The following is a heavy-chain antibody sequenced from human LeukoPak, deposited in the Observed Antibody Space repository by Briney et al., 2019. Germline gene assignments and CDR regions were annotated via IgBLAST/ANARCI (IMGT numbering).Heavy chain of an antibody. CDR1: GHTYTTYY. CDR3: ASALLGEPLDI. Sequence: ASVKVSCKASGHTYTTYYTHWVRQAPGLGLEWMGIIDPSGTSTSYPQKFEDRVTMTRDTSTSTVYMQLSSLIFEGTAVYYCASALLGEPLDIWGQGTVVTVSS. V-gene: IGHV1-46*01. J-gene: IGHJ3*02. CDR2: IDPSGTST. D-gene: IGHD3-10*01.